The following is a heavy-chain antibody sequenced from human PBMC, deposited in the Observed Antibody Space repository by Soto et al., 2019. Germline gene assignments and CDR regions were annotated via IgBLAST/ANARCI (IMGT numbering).Heavy chain of an antibody. J-gene: IGHJ4*02. Sequence: PGGSLRLSCAASGFTFSDYYMSWIRQAPGKGLEWVSYISSSGSAIYYADSVKGRFTISRDNAKNSLYLQMNSLRAEDTAVYYCARDQNTHYSLFDYWGQGTLVTVSS. D-gene: IGHD3-10*01. CDR3: ARDQNTHYSLFDY. V-gene: IGHV3-11*01. CDR2: ISSSGSAI. CDR1: GFTFSDYY.